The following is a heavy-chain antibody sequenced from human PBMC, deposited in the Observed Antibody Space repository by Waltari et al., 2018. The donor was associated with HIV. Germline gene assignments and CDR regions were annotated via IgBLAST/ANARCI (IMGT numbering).Heavy chain of an antibody. CDR3: ARENTMTYYDALDI. V-gene: IGHV3-74*01. D-gene: IGHD4-17*01. CDR2: ISSDGSTT. J-gene: IGHJ3*02. Sequence: EVQLVESGGGLVQPGGSLRLSCAASGFPSRSYWMHWVRQAPGKGLVWVSCISSDGSTTNYADSVKGRLTISRDNAKNTLYLQMNSLRADDTAVYYCARENTMTYYDALDIWGQGTMVTVSS. CDR1: GFPSRSYW.